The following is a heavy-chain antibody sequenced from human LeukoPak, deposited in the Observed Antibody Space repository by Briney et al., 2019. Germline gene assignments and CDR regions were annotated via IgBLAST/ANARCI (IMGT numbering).Heavy chain of an antibody. V-gene: IGHV4-4*07. Sequence: SETLSLTCTVSGGSISSYYWSWIRQPAGKGLEWIGRIYTSGSTNYNPSLKSRDTMSVDTSKNQFSLKLSSVTAADTAVYYCARESFGYSSSWSSYYYYYYMDVWGKGTTVTVSS. D-gene: IGHD6-13*01. J-gene: IGHJ6*03. CDR2: IYTSGST. CDR3: ARESFGYSSSWSSYYYYYYMDV. CDR1: GGSISSYY.